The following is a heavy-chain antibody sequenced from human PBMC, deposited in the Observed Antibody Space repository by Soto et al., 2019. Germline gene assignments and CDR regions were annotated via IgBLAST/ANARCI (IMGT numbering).Heavy chain of an antibody. D-gene: IGHD2-2*01. V-gene: IGHV1-69*12. J-gene: IGHJ4*02. Sequence: QVQLVQSGAEVKKPGSSVKVSCKASGGTFSSYAISWVRQAPGQGLEWMGGIMPIFGTANYAQKFQGRVTITADESTSTAYMALSSLRFEDTAVYYCAGRLNCISTSCYDVVGVYFDHWGQGTLVTVSS. CDR2: IMPIFGTA. CDR1: GGTFSSYA. CDR3: AGRLNCISTSCYDVVGVYFDH.